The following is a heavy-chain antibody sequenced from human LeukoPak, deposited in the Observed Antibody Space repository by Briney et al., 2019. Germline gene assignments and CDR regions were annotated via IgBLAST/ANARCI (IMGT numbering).Heavy chain of an antibody. Sequence: SETLSLTCTVSGGSISSSSYYWGWIRQPPGKGLEWIGSIYYSGSTYYNPSLKSRVTISVDTSKNQFSLKLSSVTAADTAVYYCARQFDLYYYDSSGPNGFGYWGQGTLVTVSS. CDR1: GGSISSSSYY. V-gene: IGHV4-39*01. J-gene: IGHJ4*02. CDR2: IYYSGST. CDR3: ARQFDLYYYDSSGPNGFGY. D-gene: IGHD3-22*01.